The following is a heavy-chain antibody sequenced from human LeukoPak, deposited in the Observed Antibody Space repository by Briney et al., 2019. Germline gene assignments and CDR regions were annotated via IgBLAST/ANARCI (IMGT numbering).Heavy chain of an antibody. CDR3: AISRSYGAFYNFDY. J-gene: IGHJ4*02. D-gene: IGHD1-26*01. V-gene: IGHV1-69*04. CDR1: GGTFSNYA. CDR2: IIPILGTA. Sequence: SVKVSCKASGGTFSNYAINWVRQAPGRGLEWMGRIIPILGTANYAQKFQGRVTITADKSTSTAYMELSSLRSEDTAVYYCAISRSYGAFYNFDYWGQGTLVTVSS.